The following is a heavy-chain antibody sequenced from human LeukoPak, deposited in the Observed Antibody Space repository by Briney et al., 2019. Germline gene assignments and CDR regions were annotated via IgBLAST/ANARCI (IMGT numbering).Heavy chain of an antibody. V-gene: IGHV1-18*01. Sequence: GASVKVSCKASGYTFTSYGISWVRQAPGQGLEWMGWISAYNGNTNYAQKLQGRVTMTTDTSTSTAYMELSSLRSEDTAVYYCARHRIRERSVEPFDYWGQGTLVTVSS. CDR1: GYTFTSYG. CDR3: ARHRIRERSVEPFDY. D-gene: IGHD3-16*01. CDR2: ISAYNGNT. J-gene: IGHJ4*02.